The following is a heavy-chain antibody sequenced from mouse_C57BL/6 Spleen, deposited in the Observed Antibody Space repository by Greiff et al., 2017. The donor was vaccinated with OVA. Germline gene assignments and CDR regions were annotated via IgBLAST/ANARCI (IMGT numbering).Heavy chain of an antibody. CDR3: ARSGDYDGYWYFDV. D-gene: IGHD2-4*01. Sequence: VQLVESGAELARPGASVKMSCKASGYTFTSYTMNWVKQRPGQGLEWIGYINPSSGYTKYNQKFKDKATLTADKSSSTADMQLSSLTSEDSAVYYCARSGDYDGYWYFDVWGTGTTVTVSS. V-gene: IGHV1-4*01. J-gene: IGHJ1*03. CDR2: INPSSGYT. CDR1: GYTFTSYT.